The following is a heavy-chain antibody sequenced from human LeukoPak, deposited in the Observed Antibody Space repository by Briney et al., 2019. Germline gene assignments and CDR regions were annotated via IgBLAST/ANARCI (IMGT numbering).Heavy chain of an antibody. Sequence: SETLSLTCTVSGGSISSSSYYWGWIRQPPGKGLEWIGSIYYSGSTYYNPSLKSRVTISVDTSKNQFSLKLSSVTAADTAVYYCARGSRTRSSSLYFDPWGQGTLVTVSS. J-gene: IGHJ5*02. CDR2: IYYSGST. CDR1: GGSISSSSYY. V-gene: IGHV4-39*07. CDR3: ARGSRTRSSSLYFDP. D-gene: IGHD6-6*01.